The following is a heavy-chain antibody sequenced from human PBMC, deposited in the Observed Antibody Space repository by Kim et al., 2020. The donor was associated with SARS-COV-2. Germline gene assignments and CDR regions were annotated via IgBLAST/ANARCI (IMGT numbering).Heavy chain of an antibody. CDR3: ARASSGSYYDFDY. J-gene: IGHJ4*02. D-gene: IGHD1-26*01. V-gene: IGHV4-59*01. Sequence: YNPSIKGRVTISVDTSKNQISRKLSSLTAADTAVYYCARASSGSYYDFDYWGQGTLVTVSS.